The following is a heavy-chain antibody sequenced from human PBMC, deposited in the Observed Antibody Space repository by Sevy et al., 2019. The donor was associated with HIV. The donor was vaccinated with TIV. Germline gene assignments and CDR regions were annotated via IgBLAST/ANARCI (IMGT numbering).Heavy chain of an antibody. Sequence: GGSLRLSCAASGFTFSDYRMHWVRQAPGKGLEWVAVISYDGRNNKYNADSVKGRFTISRDYSKNTVYLQMNSLRAEDTAIYYCARDSVEILSSAFDYWGQGTLVTVSS. CDR1: GFTFSDYR. CDR3: ARDSVEILSSAFDY. CDR2: ISYDGRNNK. J-gene: IGHJ4*02. V-gene: IGHV3-30*04. D-gene: IGHD1-26*01.